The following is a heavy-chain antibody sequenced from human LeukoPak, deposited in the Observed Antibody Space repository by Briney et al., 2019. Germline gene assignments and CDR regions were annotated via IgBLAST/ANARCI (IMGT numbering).Heavy chain of an antibody. CDR1: GFTLSNAW. D-gene: IGHD3-10*01. J-gene: IGHJ3*02. CDR2: ISSTSRYI. Sequence: GGSLRLSCAASGFTLSNAWMNWVRQAPGKGLEWVSSISSTSRYIYYADSVKGRFTISRDNAKNSLDLQMNSLRAEDTALYYCARDRRSSGDVVDAFDIWGQGTMVTVSS. V-gene: IGHV3-21*01. CDR3: ARDRRSSGDVVDAFDI.